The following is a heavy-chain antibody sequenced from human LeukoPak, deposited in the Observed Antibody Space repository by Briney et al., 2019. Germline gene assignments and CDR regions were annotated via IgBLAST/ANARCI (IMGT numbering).Heavy chain of an antibody. Sequence: ASVKVSCKASGYKFTDDYMHWVRQAPGQGLEFMGWINPDSGFTNYAQKFKGRVTMTRDTSISTAYLEVRSLASDDTAVYYCAPTAEAYTSWWKVWGQGTLVTVSS. CDR1: GYKFTDDY. V-gene: IGHV1-2*02. CDR3: APTAEAYTSWWKV. CDR2: INPDSGFT. D-gene: IGHD3-16*01. J-gene: IGHJ4*02.